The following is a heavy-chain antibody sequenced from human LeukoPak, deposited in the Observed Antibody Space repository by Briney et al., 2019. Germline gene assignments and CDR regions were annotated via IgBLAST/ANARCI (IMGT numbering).Heavy chain of an antibody. D-gene: IGHD4-17*01. CDR2: IIPIFGTA. V-gene: IGHV1-69*06. Sequence: SVKVSCKASGGTFSSYAISWVRQAPGQGLEWMGGIIPIFGTANYAQKFQGRVTITADKSTSTAYMELSSLRCEDTAVYYCASQTVTRSYYYYYYGMDVWGKGTTVTVSS. CDR1: GGTFSSYA. CDR3: ASQTVTRSYYYYYYGMDV. J-gene: IGHJ6*04.